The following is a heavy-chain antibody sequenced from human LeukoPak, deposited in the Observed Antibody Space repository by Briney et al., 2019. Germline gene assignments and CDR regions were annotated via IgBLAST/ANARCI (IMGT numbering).Heavy chain of an antibody. V-gene: IGHV4-59*12. J-gene: IGHJ6*03. Sequence: SDPLSLTCNVSGGPISSYYWVWIRQAPGKGVEWIGYTLYSGRTHYTPSLGGRVIISLDMSKHVYPLKVSSVTGADRAVFFCGRVGGDIPELDYYYYYYLDVWGKGATVNGSS. CDR1: GGPISSYY. CDR2: TLYSGRT. D-gene: IGHD1-26*01. CDR3: GRVGGDIPELDYYYYYYLDV.